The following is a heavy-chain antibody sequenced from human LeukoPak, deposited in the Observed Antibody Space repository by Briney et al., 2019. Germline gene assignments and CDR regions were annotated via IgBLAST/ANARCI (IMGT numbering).Heavy chain of an antibody. CDR2: ISYDGTNE. CDR1: GFTFSSYA. J-gene: IGHJ4*02. D-gene: IGHD2-2*01. Sequence: GGSLRLSCTASGFTFSSYAMHWVRQTPGKGLEWVAVISYDGTNEYYADSVKGRFTISRDNSNNTLYLQMNSLRAEDTAVYYCARALLRYCSSTSCLLGDYWGQGTLVTVSS. CDR3: ARALLRYCSSTSCLLGDY. V-gene: IGHV3-30*01.